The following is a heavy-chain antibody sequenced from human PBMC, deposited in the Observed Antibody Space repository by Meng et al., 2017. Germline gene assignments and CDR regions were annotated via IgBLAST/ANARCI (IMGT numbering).Heavy chain of an antibody. D-gene: IGHD7-27*01. J-gene: IGHJ4*02. CDR1: GDTLNTYN. CDR3: ATDNWGPHY. V-gene: IGHV1-46*02. CDR2: INPSDNSA. Sequence: QGQLVQSGAEVKNPGASVKVSCKASGDTLNTYNMHWVRQAPGQGLEWMGIINPSDNSAAYAQGFQGRLTMTRDTCTSTLYMELTSLQFEDTAIYYCATDNWGPHYWGQGTLVTVSS.